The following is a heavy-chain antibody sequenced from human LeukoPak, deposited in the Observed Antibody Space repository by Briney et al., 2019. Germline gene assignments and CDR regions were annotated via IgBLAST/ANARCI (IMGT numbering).Heavy chain of an antibody. Sequence: SVKVSCKASGGTLSSYTVNWVRQAPGQGLEWMGRIIPIFGTANYAQKFQGRVTITTDESTSTAYMELSSLRSEDTAVYYCAREGYYGSGSYYKWYYYYMDVWGKGTTVTVSS. CDR1: GGTLSSYT. CDR2: IIPIFGTA. J-gene: IGHJ6*03. D-gene: IGHD3-10*01. CDR3: AREGYYGSGSYYKWYYYYMDV. V-gene: IGHV1-69*05.